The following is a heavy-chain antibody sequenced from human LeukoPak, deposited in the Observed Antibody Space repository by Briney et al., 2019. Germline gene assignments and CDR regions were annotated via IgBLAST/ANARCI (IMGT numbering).Heavy chain of an antibody. CDR1: GFPFDDYA. CDR3: AKASGIAVTGPGFDY. Sequence: GGSLRLSCAASGFPFDDYAMHWVRQAPGKGLEWVSGISWNNGSIGYADSVKGRFTISRDNAKNSLYLQMNSLRAEDMALYYCAKASGIAVTGPGFDYWGQGTLVTVSS. V-gene: IGHV3-9*03. D-gene: IGHD6-19*01. J-gene: IGHJ4*02. CDR2: ISWNNGSI.